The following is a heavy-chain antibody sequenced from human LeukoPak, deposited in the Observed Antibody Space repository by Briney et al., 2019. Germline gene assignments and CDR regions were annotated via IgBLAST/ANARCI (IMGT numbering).Heavy chain of an antibody. V-gene: IGHV4-4*02. CDR1: GGTISSSHW. CDR2: IYHSGST. CDR3: ARDLNNYDSSAYVQIDY. Sequence: SGTLSLTCAVSGGTISSSHWWSWVRQPPGKGLEWIGEIYHSGSTNYNPSFKSRVTMSVDKSKNQFSLKLSSLTAADTAVYYCARDLNNYDSSAYVQIDYWGQGTLVTVSS. D-gene: IGHD3-22*01. J-gene: IGHJ4*02.